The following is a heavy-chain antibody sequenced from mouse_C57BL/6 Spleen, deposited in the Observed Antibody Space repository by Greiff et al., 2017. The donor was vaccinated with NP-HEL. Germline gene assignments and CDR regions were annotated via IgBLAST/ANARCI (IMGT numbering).Heavy chain of an antibody. CDR3: ARSRGNVWFAY. D-gene: IGHD2-1*01. J-gene: IGHJ3*01. Sequence: QVQLQQSGAELVRPGTSVKVSCKASGYAFTNYLIEWVKQRPGQGLEWIGVINPGSGGTNYNEKFKGKATLTADKSSSTAYMQLSSLTSEDSAVYFCARSRGNVWFAYWGQGTLVTVSA. V-gene: IGHV1-54*01. CDR2: INPGSGGT. CDR1: GYAFTNYL.